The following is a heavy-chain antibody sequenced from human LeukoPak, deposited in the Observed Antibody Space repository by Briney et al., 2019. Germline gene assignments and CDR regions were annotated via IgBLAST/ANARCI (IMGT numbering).Heavy chain of an antibody. J-gene: IGHJ5*02. CDR3: ARQASRRFDP. V-gene: IGHV6-1*01. CDR2: TYYTSKWNN. CDR1: GDSVSSNSVA. Sequence: SQTLSLTCAISGDSVSSNSVAWNWFRQSPSRGPEWLGRTYYTSKWNNDYAESVQSRIAVNPDTSKNQFSLYLNSVTLEDTAVYYCARQASRRFDPWGQGTLVTVSS.